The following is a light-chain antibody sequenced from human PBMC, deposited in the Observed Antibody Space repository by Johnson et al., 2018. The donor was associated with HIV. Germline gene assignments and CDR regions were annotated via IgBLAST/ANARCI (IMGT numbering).Light chain of an antibody. CDR1: SSNIGNNY. Sequence: SVLTQPPSVSAAPGQKVTISCSGSSSNIGNNYVSWYQQLPGTAPKLLIYENNKRPSGIPDRLSGSKSGTSATLGLTGLHTGDEADYYCGTWDSSLRAYVFGTGTKVTVL. CDR2: ENN. V-gene: IGLV1-51*02. J-gene: IGLJ1*01. CDR3: GTWDSSLRAYV.